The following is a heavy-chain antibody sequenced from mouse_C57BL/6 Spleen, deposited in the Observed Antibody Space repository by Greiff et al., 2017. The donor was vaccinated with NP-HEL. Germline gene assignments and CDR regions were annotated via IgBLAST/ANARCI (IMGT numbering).Heavy chain of an antibody. CDR2: INPNNGGT. D-gene: IGHD1-1*01. CDR1: GYTFTDYN. Sequence: VQLQQSGPELVKPGASVKMSCKASGYTFTDYNMHWVKQSHGKSLEWIGYINPNNGGTSYNQKFKGKATLTVNKSSSTAYMELRSLTSEDSAVYYCARTFYVGYYAMDYWGQGTSVTVSS. V-gene: IGHV1-22*01. J-gene: IGHJ4*01. CDR3: ARTFYVGYYAMDY.